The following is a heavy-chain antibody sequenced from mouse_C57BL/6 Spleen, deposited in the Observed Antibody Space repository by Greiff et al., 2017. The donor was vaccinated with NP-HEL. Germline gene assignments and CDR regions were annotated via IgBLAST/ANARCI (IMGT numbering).Heavy chain of an antibody. D-gene: IGHD2-1*01. Sequence: QVQLQQPGAELVRPGTSVKLSCKASGYTFTSYWMHWVKQRPGQGLEWIGVIDPSDSYTNYNQKFKGKATLTVDTSSSTAYMQLSSLTSEDSAVYYCVRGYYGNFTSFLYYFDYWGQGTTLTVSS. J-gene: IGHJ2*01. V-gene: IGHV1-59*01. CDR2: IDPSDSYT. CDR1: GYTFTSYW. CDR3: VRGYYGNFTSFLYYFDY.